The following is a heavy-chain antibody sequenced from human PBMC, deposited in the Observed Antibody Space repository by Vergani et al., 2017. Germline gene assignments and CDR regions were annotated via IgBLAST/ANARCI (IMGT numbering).Heavy chain of an antibody. D-gene: IGHD2-15*01. J-gene: IGHJ3*02. V-gene: IGHV3-30-3*01. Sequence: QVQLVESGGGVVLHGRSLRLSCAASGFTFSRYAMHWVRQAPGTGLKWVAVISYDGSNKYYEDSVKGRFTISRDNSKNKLYLQMNSLRAEDTAVYYCARADHVVVVSTAFDIWGQGTMVTVSS. CDR1: GFTFSRYA. CDR2: ISYDGSNK. CDR3: ARADHVVVVSTAFDI.